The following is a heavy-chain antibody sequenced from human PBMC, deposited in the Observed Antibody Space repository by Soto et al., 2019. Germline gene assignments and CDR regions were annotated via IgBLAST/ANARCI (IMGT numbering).Heavy chain of an antibody. D-gene: IGHD2-21*02. J-gene: IGHJ5*02. CDR3: ARSAYCGGDCSNWFDP. CDR1: GGTFSSYA. Sequence: QVQLVQSGAEVKKPGSSVKVSCKASGGTFSSYAISWVRQAPGQGLEWMGGIIPIFGTANYAQKFQGRVTITADESPSTAYMELSSLRSEDTAVYYCARSAYCGGDCSNWFDPWGQGTLVTVSS. V-gene: IGHV1-69*12. CDR2: IIPIFGTA.